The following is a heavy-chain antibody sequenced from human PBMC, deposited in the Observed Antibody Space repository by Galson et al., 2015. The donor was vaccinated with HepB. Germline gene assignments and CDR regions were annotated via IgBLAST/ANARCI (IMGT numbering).Heavy chain of an antibody. D-gene: IGHD6-13*01. Sequence: SLRLSCAASGFTFSSYSMNWVRQAPGKGLEWVSYISSSSSTIYYADSVKGRFTISRDNAKNSLYLQMNSLRAEDTAVYYCARDLAAAGTGHTAGMAVAGYDYWGQGTLVTVSS. V-gene: IGHV3-48*01. J-gene: IGHJ4*02. CDR3: ARDLAAAGTGHTAGMAVAGYDY. CDR2: ISSSSSTI. CDR1: GFTFSSYS.